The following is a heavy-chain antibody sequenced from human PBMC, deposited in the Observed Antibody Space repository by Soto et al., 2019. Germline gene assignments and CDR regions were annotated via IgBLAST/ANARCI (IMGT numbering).Heavy chain of an antibody. J-gene: IGHJ5*02. CDR1: GVTFSSFA. Sequence: QVQLVQSGAEVKQPGSSVKVSCQASGVTFSSFAISWVRQAPGQGLEWMGGIIPIFRTPNYAQNFQGRVTITADESTSSVYMELSRLRSEDTAVYYCARSMVSGFRPGTHRFNWFDPWGQGTLVTVSS. V-gene: IGHV1-69*01. D-gene: IGHD5-12*01. CDR3: ARSMVSGFRPGTHRFNWFDP. CDR2: IIPIFRTP.